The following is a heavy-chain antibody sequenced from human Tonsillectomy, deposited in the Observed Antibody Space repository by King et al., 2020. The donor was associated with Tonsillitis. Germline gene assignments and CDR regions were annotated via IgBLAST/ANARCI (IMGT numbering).Heavy chain of an antibody. CDR1: RFTFSSYA. D-gene: IGHD6-6*01. J-gene: IGHJ4*02. CDR2: ISSDGSYK. CDR3: ARDPNSSYWTSYFDY. V-gene: IGHV3-30*04. Sequence: VQLVESGGGVVQPGRSLKLSCAASRFTFSSYALHWVRQAPGKGLEWVALISSDGSYKYYADSVKGRFTISRDNSKNTLYLQMNTLRAEDTAVYYCARDPNSSYWTSYFDYWGQGTLVTVSS.